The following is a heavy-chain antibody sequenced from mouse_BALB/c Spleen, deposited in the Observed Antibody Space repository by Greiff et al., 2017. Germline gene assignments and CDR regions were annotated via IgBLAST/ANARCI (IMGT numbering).Heavy chain of an antibody. CDR2: ISSGGSYT. CDR3: ASLITTVVMDY. CDR1: GFTFSSYG. D-gene: IGHD1-1*01. V-gene: IGHV5-6*01. J-gene: IGHJ4*01. Sequence: EVKLVESGGDLVKPGGSLKLSCAASGFTFSSYGMSWVRKTPDKRLEWVATISSGGSYTYYPDSVKGRFTISRDNAKNTLYLQMSSLKSEDTAMYYCASLITTVVMDYWGQGTSVTVSS.